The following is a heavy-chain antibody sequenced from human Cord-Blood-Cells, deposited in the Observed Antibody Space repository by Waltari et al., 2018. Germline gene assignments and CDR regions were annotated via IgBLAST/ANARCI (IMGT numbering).Heavy chain of an antibody. D-gene: IGHD6-6*01. J-gene: IGHJ5*02. Sequence: QVQLQQWGAGLLKPSETLSLTCAVYGGSFSGYYWSWIRQPPGKGLEWIGEINHSGSPNYHPSLKRRFPISVDTSKTQFSLKLSSVTAADTAVYYCAIGAGLDSSSYNWFDPWGQGTLVTVSS. V-gene: IGHV4-34*01. CDR3: AIGAGLDSSSYNWFDP. CDR1: GGSFSGYY. CDR2: INHSGSP.